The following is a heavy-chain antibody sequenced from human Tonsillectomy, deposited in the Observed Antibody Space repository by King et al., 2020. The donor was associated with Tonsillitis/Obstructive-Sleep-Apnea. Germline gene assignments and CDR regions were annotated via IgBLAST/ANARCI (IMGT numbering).Heavy chain of an antibody. CDR1: GGSISSYY. J-gene: IGHJ5*02. Sequence: QLQESGPGLVKPSETLSLTCSVSGGSISSYYWSWIRQPAGKGLEWIGRIYTRGSTNYNPSLKSRVTMSVDTSRNQFSLKLTSVTAADTAVYYCAREGIAAVGPLPFYNWFDPWGQGTLVTVSS. CDR2: IYTRGST. CDR3: AREGIAAVGPLPFYNWFDP. V-gene: IGHV4-4*07. D-gene: IGHD6-13*01.